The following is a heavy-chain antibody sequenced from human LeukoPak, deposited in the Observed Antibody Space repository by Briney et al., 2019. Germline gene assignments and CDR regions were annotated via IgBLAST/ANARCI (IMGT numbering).Heavy chain of an antibody. CDR2: IYYSGST. Sequence: SETLSLTCTVSGGSISSYYWSWIRQPPGKGLEWIGYIYYSGSTNYNPSLKSRVTISVDTSKHQFSLKLSSVTAADTAVYYCARLHPYYYGSGSFNTEDYWGQGTLVTVSS. D-gene: IGHD3-10*01. V-gene: IGHV4-59*01. CDR1: GGSISSYY. J-gene: IGHJ4*02. CDR3: ARLHPYYYGSGSFNTEDY.